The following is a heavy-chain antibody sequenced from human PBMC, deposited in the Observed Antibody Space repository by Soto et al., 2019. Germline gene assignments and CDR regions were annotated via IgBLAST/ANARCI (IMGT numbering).Heavy chain of an antibody. Sequence: LRLSCAASGFSFGRYAMRWVRQAPGKGLAWVASIPYDGGNRKYADSVKGRFTISRDNAKDMLYLHMSSLGPDDTSVYYCAREYLDYGPDVWGQGTSVTVSS. CDR3: AREYLDYGPDV. CDR2: IPYDGGNR. V-gene: IGHV3-30-3*01. CDR1: GFSFGRYA. J-gene: IGHJ6*02.